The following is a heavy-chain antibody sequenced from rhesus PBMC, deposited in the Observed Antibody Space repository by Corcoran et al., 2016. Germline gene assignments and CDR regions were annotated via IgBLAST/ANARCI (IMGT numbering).Heavy chain of an antibody. D-gene: IGHD2-21*01. CDR3: ARDRCTGSGCYSN. CDR1: GGSISSSY. J-gene: IGHJ4*01. CDR2: IYGSGSST. V-gene: IGHV4-169*02. Sequence: QLQLQESGPGLVKPSETLSVTCAVSGGSISSSYWRWIRQAPGKGLARIGYIYGSGSSTNYNPSLKSRVTLSVDTSKNQLSLKLSSVTAADTAVYYCARDRCTGSGCYSNWGQGVLVTVSS.